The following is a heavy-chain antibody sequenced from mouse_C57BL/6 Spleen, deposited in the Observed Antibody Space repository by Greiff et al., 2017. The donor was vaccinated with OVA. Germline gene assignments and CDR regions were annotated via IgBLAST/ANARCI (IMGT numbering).Heavy chain of an antibody. CDR2: IRNKANNHAT. V-gene: IGHV6-6*01. Sequence: DVMLVESGGGLVQPGGSMKLSCAASGFTFSDAWMDWVRQSPEKGLEWVAEIRNKANNHATYYAESVKGRFTISRDDSKSSVYLQMNSLRAEDTGIYYCTREMVTTSGFAYWGQGTLVTVSA. CDR1: GFTFSDAW. CDR3: TREMVTTSGFAY. D-gene: IGHD2-2*01. J-gene: IGHJ3*01.